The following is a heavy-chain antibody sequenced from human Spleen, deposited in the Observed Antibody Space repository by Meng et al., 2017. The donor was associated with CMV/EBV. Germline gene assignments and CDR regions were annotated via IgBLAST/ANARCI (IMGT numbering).Heavy chain of an antibody. J-gene: IGHJ6*02. Sequence: ASVKVSCKASGYSFTSHDIDWVRQAPGQGLEWMGWINPNSGGTNYPQKFQGRVTMTRDTSINTVYMELSRLRSDDTAVYYCTKTIEGAMDVWGQGTTVTVSS. V-gene: IGHV1-2*02. CDR3: TKTIEGAMDV. CDR2: INPNSGGT. CDR1: GYSFTSHD. D-gene: IGHD1-7*01.